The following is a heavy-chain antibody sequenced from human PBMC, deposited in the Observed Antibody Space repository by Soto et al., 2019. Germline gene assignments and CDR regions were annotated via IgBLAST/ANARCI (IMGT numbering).Heavy chain of an antibody. J-gene: IGHJ5*02. CDR1: GGSISSSSYY. Sequence: QLQLQESGPGLVKPSETLSLTCTVSGGSISSSSYYWGWIRQPPGKGLEWIGSIYYSGSTYYNPSLKSRVPIXXDXSXXQFSLKLSSVTAADTAVYYCARDIVVVVAANWFDPWGQGTLVTVSS. CDR2: IYYSGST. D-gene: IGHD2-15*01. V-gene: IGHV4-39*02. CDR3: ARDIVVVVAANWFDP.